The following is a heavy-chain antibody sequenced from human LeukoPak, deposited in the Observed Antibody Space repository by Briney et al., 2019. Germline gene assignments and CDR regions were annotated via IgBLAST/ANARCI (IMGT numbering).Heavy chain of an antibody. Sequence: IPSETLSLTCRVSGGSISSYYWSWIRQAPGKGLEWIGEINHSGGTNYNPSLKSRVTISVDTSKNQFSLKLSSVTAADTAVYYCARTTSIMITFGGVIAHDAFDIWGQGSMVTVSS. CDR3: ARTTSIMITFGGVIAHDAFDI. CDR2: INHSGGT. D-gene: IGHD3-16*02. J-gene: IGHJ3*02. V-gene: IGHV4-34*01. CDR1: GGSISSYY.